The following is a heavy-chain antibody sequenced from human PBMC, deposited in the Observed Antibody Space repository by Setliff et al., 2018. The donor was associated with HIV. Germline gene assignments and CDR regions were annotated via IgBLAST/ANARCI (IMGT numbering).Heavy chain of an antibody. J-gene: IGHJ4*02. CDR3: ARISSRTASSGILFDH. D-gene: IGHD2-8*02. Sequence: SETLSLTCTVSDGSINDYYWSWLRQPPGKGLEWIGYIYKTGTTRYSPSLESRVTISIDTSRNHFSLNLKSVTAADTAIYYCARISSRTASSGILFDHWGQGTLVTVSS. V-gene: IGHV4-4*09. CDR1: DGSINDYY. CDR2: IYKTGTT.